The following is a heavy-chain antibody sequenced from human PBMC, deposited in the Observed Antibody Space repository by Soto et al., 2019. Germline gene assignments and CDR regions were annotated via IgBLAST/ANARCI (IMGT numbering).Heavy chain of an antibody. J-gene: IGHJ4*02. CDR1: GFTFDDYA. Sequence: DVQLVESGGGLVQPGRSLRLSCAASGFTFDDYAMHWVRQAPGKGLEWVSGISWNSGSIGYADSVKGRFTISRDNAKNSLYLQMNSLRAEDTALYYCAKGTLGSGSYYYFDYWGQGTLVTVSS. CDR3: AKGTLGSGSYYYFDY. V-gene: IGHV3-9*01. CDR2: ISWNSGSI. D-gene: IGHD1-26*01.